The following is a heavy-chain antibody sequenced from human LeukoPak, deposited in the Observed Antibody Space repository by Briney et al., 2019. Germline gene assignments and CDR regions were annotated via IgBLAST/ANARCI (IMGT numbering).Heavy chain of an antibody. CDR2: IYYSGST. CDR1: GGSISSSSYY. Sequence: PSETLSLTCTVSGGSISSSSYYWGWIRQPPGKGLEWIGSIYYSGSTYYNPSLKSRVTISVDTSKNQFSLKLSSVTAADTAVYYCAARGYSGYYIYYYYYYGMDVWGQGTTVTVSS. J-gene: IGHJ6*02. V-gene: IGHV4-39*01. D-gene: IGHD5-12*01. CDR3: AARGYSGYYIYYYYYYGMDV.